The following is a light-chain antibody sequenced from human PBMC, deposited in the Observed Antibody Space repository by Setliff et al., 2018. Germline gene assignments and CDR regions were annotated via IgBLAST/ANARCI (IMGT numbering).Light chain of an antibody. CDR1: SSDVGTYNL. Sequence: QSVLTQPASVSGSPGQSITISCTGTSSDVGTYNLVSWYQQHPGKAPKLMIHEVTKRPSGVSDRFSGFKSGNTATLTISGLQAEDEADYYCCSYCGTNTFTYVFGTGTKGTVL. CDR2: EVT. V-gene: IGLV2-23*02. CDR3: CSYCGTNTFTYV. J-gene: IGLJ1*01.